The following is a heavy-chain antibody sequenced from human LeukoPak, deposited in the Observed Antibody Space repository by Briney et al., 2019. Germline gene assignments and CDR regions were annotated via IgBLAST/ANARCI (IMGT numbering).Heavy chain of an antibody. V-gene: IGHV4-59*08. J-gene: IGHJ4*02. CDR1: GGSISSYY. CDR2: IYYSGST. Sequence: SETLSFTCAVSGGSISSYYWSWIRQSPGKGLEWIGYIYYSGSTNYNPSLKSRVTISVDTSKNQFSLQLSSVTAADAAVYYCARHFCSGGSCYYFDYWGQGTLVTVSS. D-gene: IGHD2-15*01. CDR3: ARHFCSGGSCYYFDY.